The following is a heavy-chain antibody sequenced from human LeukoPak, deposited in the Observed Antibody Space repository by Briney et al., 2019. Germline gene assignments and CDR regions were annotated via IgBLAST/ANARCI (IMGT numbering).Heavy chain of an antibody. V-gene: IGHV3-13*01. J-gene: IGHJ6*02. D-gene: IGHD2-15*01. CDR1: GFMFSKYD. CDR2: IDRDGVT. CDR3: ARAAGGGPFYYGMDV. Sequence: GGSLRLSCAASGFMFSKYDMHWVRQVTGKGLEWVSGIDRDGVTYYSGSVKGRFTSSRENAKNSLYLQMNSLRAGDTAVYFCARAAGGGPFYYGMDVWGQGTTVTVSS.